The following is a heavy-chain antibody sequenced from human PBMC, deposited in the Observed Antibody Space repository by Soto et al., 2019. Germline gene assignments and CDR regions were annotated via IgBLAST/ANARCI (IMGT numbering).Heavy chain of an antibody. V-gene: IGHV1-18*01. CDR2: ISTYNDNT. Sequence: QVQLVQSGAEVKKPGASVKVSCKASGYTFTEYGISWVRQAPGQGLEWMGWISTYNDNTNYAQKHQGRVAMTTDTSTSTAYMELRSLRSDDTAVYYCARDPGYSSNWDDAFDIWGQGTMVTVSS. CDR1: GYTFTEYG. CDR3: ARDPGYSSNWDDAFDI. D-gene: IGHD6-13*01. J-gene: IGHJ3*02.